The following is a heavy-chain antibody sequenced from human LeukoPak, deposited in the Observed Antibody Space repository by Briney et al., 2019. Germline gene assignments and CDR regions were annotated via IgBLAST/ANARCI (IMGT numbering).Heavy chain of an antibody. CDR1: GYTFTGYY. CDR3: ARDIYDSSASSQT. J-gene: IGHJ5*01. V-gene: IGHV1-2*02. D-gene: IGHD3-22*01. CDR2: INPNSGGT. Sequence: ASVKVSCKASGYTFTGYYMHWVRQAPGQGLEWMGWINPNSGGTNYAQKFQGRVTMTRDTSISTAYMELSRLRSDDTAVYYCARDIYDSSASSQTWGPGTLVPVSS.